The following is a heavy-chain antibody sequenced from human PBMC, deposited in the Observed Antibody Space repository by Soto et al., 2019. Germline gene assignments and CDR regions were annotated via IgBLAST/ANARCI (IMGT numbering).Heavy chain of an antibody. CDR2: IWYDGSNK. V-gene: IGHV3-33*01. CDR3: ARDMRGYCSGGSCRTPLGD. Sequence: ESVGGVVQPGRSLRLSCAASGFTFSSYGMHWVRQAPGKGLEWVAVIWYDGSNKYYADSVKGRFTISRDNSKNTLYLQMNSLRAEDTAVYYCARDMRGYCSGGSCRTPLGDWGQGTLVTVSS. CDR1: GFTFSSYG. J-gene: IGHJ4*02. D-gene: IGHD2-15*01.